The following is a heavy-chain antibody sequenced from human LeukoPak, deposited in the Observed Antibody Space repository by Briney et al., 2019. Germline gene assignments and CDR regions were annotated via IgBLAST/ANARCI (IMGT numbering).Heavy chain of an antibody. V-gene: IGHV4-59*01. Sequence: SETLSLTFPVSGGSISSYHWSWIRQPPGKGLEWIGYIHYSGCTNYNPSLKSRGTISVDTSKSQFSLKLSSVTAADTAVYYRASMGYCSGGSCYRFDYWGQGTLVTVSS. J-gene: IGHJ4*02. CDR3: ASMGYCSGGSCYRFDY. CDR1: GGSISSYH. D-gene: IGHD2-15*01. CDR2: IHYSGCT.